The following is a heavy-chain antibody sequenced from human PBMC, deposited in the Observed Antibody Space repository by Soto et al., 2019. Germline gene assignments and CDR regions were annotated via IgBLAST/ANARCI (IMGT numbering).Heavy chain of an antibody. D-gene: IGHD3-22*01. Sequence: GGSLRLSCAAYGFTFSDSYMSWIRQAPGKGLEWVSYISSSDSIIYYSDSVKGRFIISRDNAKNSLYLQMNSLRAEDTAVYYCARDLGYYDSSGYFDYWGQGTLVTVSS. CDR1: GFTFSDSY. J-gene: IGHJ4*02. V-gene: IGHV3-11*01. CDR2: ISSSDSII. CDR3: ARDLGYYDSSGYFDY.